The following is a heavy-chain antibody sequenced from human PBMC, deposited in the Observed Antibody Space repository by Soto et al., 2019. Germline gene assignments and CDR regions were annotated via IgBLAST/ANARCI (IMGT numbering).Heavy chain of an antibody. CDR2: IDPSDSQT. Sequence: MISCKGSGYSFAGYWITWVRQKPGKGLEWMGRIDPSDSQTYYSPSFRGHVTISVTKSITTVFLQWSSLRASDTAMYYCARQIYDSDTGPNFQYYFDSWGQGTPVTVSS. CDR1: GYSFAGYW. V-gene: IGHV5-10-1*01. D-gene: IGHD3-22*01. J-gene: IGHJ4*02. CDR3: ARQIYDSDTGPNFQYYFDS.